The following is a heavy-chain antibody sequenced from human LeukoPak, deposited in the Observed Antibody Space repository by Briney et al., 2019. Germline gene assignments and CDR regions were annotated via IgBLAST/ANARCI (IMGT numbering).Heavy chain of an antibody. CDR2: ISSSSSYI. Sequence: PGGSLRLSRAASGFTFSSYSMNWVRQAPGKGLEWVSSISSSSSYIYYADSVKGRFTISRDNAKNSLYLQMNSLRAEDTAVYYCARDKTLGELTDNWFDPWGQGTLVTVSS. D-gene: IGHD3-16*01. V-gene: IGHV3-21*01. J-gene: IGHJ5*02. CDR3: ARDKTLGELTDNWFDP. CDR1: GFTFSSYS.